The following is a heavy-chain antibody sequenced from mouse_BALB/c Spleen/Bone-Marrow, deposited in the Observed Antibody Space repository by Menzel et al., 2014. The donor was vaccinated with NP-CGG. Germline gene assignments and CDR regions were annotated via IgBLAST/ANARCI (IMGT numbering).Heavy chain of an antibody. Sequence: EVKLMESGGGLVQPGGSLKLSCAASGFDFSRYWMSWVRQAPGKGLEWIGEINPDSSTINYTPSKDKFIISRDNAKNTLYLQMSKVISEDTALYYCARQGYYGSSDYWGQGTTLTVSS. CDR3: ARQGYYGSSDY. J-gene: IGHJ2*01. CDR2: INPDSSTI. CDR1: GFDFSRYW. D-gene: IGHD1-1*01. V-gene: IGHV4-1*02.